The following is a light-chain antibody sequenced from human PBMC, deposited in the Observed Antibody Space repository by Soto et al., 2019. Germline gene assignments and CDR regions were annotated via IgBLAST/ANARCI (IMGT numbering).Light chain of an antibody. V-gene: IGKV1-8*01. CDR3: QQYYSYPLLT. J-gene: IGKJ4*01. Sequence: AIRMTQSPSSFSASTGDRVTITCRASQGISSYLAWYQQKPGKAPKLLIYAASTLQSGVPSRFSGSGSGTDFTLTISCLQSEDFATYYFQQYYSYPLLTFGGGTKVEIK. CDR2: AAS. CDR1: QGISSY.